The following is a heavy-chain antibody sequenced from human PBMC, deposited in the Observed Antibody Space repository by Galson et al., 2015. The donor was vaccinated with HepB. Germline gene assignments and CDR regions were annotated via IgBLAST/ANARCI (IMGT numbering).Heavy chain of an antibody. J-gene: IGHJ3*02. Sequence: SLRLSCAASGFSVSSNYMSWVRQAPGKGLEWVSILYSGGGTYYADSVKGRFTISRDNSKNTLSLQMNSLRAEDTAVYYCARVSSKRGAFEIWGQGTMVTVSS. D-gene: IGHD6-19*01. CDR3: ARVSSKRGAFEI. CDR1: GFSVSSNY. CDR2: LYSGGGT. V-gene: IGHV3-66*01.